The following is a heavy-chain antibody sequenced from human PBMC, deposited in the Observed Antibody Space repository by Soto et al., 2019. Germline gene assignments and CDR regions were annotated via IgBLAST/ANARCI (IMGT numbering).Heavy chain of an antibody. CDR3: ATLLPESRLLFPFSAWGRDV. V-gene: IGHV3-23*01. CDR2: IIVGGGST. CDR1: GFTFSSYA. Sequence: PVVSLSLSCAASGFTFSSYAMSWVRQAPGKGLEWVSAIIVGGGSTYYSESLKGRFTISVYKSKNTLYLQMSSLRAEDTAVYYCATLLPESRLLFPFSAWGRDVWGQGPTVNVAS. J-gene: IGHJ6*02. D-gene: IGHD3-3*01.